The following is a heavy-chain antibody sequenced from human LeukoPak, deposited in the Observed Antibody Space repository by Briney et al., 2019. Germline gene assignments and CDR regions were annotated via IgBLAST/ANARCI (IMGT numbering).Heavy chain of an antibody. CDR1: GGSISSYY. Sequence: PSETLSLTCTVSGGSISSYYWSWIRQPPGKGLEWIGYIYYSGSTNYNPSLKSRVTVSVDTSKNQFSLKLSSVTAADTAVYYCARDYSSGWYTPFYWGQGTLVTVSS. D-gene: IGHD6-19*01. V-gene: IGHV4-59*12. CDR2: IYYSGST. J-gene: IGHJ4*02. CDR3: ARDYSSGWYTPFY.